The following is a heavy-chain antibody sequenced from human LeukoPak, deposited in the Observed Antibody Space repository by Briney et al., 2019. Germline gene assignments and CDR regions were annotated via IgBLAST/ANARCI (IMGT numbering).Heavy chain of an antibody. CDR3: AMKAVPRPRLHDAFDF. J-gene: IGHJ3*01. D-gene: IGHD5-24*01. CDR2: ISSSSSTI. CDR1: GFTFSSYS. Sequence: GGSLRLSCAASGFTFSSYSMNWVRQAPGKGLEGVSYISSSSSTIYYADSVKGRFTISRDNSKSTLYLQMNSLRADDTAVYYCAMKAVPRPRLHDAFDFWGQGTVVSVSS. V-gene: IGHV3-48*01.